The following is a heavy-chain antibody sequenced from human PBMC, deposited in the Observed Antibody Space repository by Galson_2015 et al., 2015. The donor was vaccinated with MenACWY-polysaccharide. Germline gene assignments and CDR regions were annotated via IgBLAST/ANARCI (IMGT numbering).Heavy chain of an antibody. CDR2: ISSNGGST. J-gene: IGHJ4*02. CDR3: ARHKGCSSPNCQLTLGDY. CDR1: GFTFSSYG. Sequence: SLRLSCAASGFTFSSYGMHWVRQAPGKGLEYVSAISSNGGSTYYGDSVRGRFTISRDNSKNTLYLQMGSLKASDTAMYYCARHKGCSSPNCQLTLGDYWGQGTLVTVSS. V-gene: IGHV3-64*02. D-gene: IGHD2-2*01.